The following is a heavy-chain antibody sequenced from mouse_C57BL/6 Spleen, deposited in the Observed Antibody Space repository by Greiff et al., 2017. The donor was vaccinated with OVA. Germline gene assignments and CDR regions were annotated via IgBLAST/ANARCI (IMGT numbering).Heavy chain of an antibody. CDR3: ARKVYSNYGYFDY. Sequence: EVQLQESGGDLVKPGGSLKLSCAASGFTFSSYGMSWVRQTPDKRLEWVATISSGGSYTYYPDSVKGRFTISRDNAKNTLYLQMSSLKSEDTAMYYCARKVYSNYGYFDYWGQGTTLTVSS. D-gene: IGHD2-5*01. J-gene: IGHJ2*01. V-gene: IGHV5-6*01. CDR1: GFTFSSYG. CDR2: ISSGGSYT.